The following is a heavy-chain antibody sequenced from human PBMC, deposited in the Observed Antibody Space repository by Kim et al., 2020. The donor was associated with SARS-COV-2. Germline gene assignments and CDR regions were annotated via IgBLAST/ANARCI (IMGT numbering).Heavy chain of an antibody. D-gene: IGHD4-17*01. V-gene: IGHV1-69*13. CDR2: IIPIFGTA. CDR1: GDTFSSYA. J-gene: IGHJ6*02. Sequence: SVKVSCKASGDTFSSYAISCVRQAPGQGLEWMGGIIPIFGTANYAQKFQGRVTITADASTSTAYMELSSLRSEDTAVYYCARRTTVTAYDYYYGMDVWGQGTPVTVSS. CDR3: ARRTTVTAYDYYYGMDV.